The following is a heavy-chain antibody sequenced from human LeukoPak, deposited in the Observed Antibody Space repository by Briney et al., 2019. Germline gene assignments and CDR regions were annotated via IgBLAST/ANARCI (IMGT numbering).Heavy chain of an antibody. J-gene: IGHJ4*02. CDR1: GFTFSDYY. V-gene: IGHV3-11*05. D-gene: IGHD2-2*01. Sequence: GGSLRLSCAASGFTFSDYYMSWIRQAPGKGLEWVSYISSSSSYTNYADSVKGRFTISRDNAKNSLYLQMNSLRAEDTAVYYCARDSEGDTSCYSHWGQGTLVTVSS. CDR3: ARDSEGDTSCYSH. CDR2: ISSSSSYT.